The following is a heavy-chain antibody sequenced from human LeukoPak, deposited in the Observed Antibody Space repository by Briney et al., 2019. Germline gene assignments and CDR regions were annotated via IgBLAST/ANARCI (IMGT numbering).Heavy chain of an antibody. CDR2: IYHSGST. CDR3: ARSGRIAVAGRNYYYGMDV. Sequence: SETLSLTCTVSGGSISSGGYYWSWIRQPPGKGLEWIGYIYHSGSTYYNPSLKSRVTISVDRSKNQFSLKLSSVTAADTAVYYCARSGRIAVAGRNYYYGMDVWGQGTTVTVSS. J-gene: IGHJ6*02. CDR1: GGSISSGGYY. V-gene: IGHV4-30-2*01. D-gene: IGHD6-19*01.